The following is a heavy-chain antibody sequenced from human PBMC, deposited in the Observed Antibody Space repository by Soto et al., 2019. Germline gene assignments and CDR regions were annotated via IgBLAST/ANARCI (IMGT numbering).Heavy chain of an antibody. V-gene: IGHV4-59*08. J-gene: IGHJ6*03. CDR3: ARTYSNYAYYYYYMDF. Sequence: QVLLQESGPGLVKPSETLSLTCTVSGGSISGYYWSWIRQPPGKGLEWIGYIYYSGSTNYNPSLKSRVTISVDTSKNQFSRKLSSVTAADTAVYYCARTYSNYAYYYYYMDFWGKGTTVTVSS. CDR2: IYYSGST. D-gene: IGHD4-4*01. CDR1: GGSISGYY.